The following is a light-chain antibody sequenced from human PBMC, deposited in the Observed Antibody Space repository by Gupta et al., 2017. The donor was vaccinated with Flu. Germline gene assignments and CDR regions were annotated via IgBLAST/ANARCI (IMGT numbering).Light chain of an antibody. CDR3: HARDSTSNQVV. Sequence: SSVLTQAPAVSVASGQTVRITCQGANLRNNNANWYQQKPGQAPVLVIYNKSNRPSGIPDRFSGSSSGNTATLTITGAQAEDEADYYCHARDSTSNQVVFGGGTRLTVL. CDR2: NKS. V-gene: IGLV3-19*01. J-gene: IGLJ3*02. CDR1: NLRNNN.